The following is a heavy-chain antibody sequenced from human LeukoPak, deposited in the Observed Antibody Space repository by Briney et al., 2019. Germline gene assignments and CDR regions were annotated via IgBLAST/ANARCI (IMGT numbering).Heavy chain of an antibody. Sequence: PGGSLRLSCAGSRFTVSSNYMSWVRQAPGKGLEWVANIKYDGSENYYVDSVKGRFTISRDNAKNSLYLQMNSLRVEDTAVYYCARRLGGSRRGYFDYWGQGILVTVSS. V-gene: IGHV3-7*01. J-gene: IGHJ4*03. CDR3: ARRLGGSRRGYFDY. CDR1: RFTVSSNY. CDR2: IKYDGSEN. D-gene: IGHD3-10*01.